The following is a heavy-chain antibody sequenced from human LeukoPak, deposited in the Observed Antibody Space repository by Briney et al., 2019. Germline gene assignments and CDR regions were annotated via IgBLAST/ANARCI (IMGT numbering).Heavy chain of an antibody. J-gene: IGHJ4*02. Sequence: SETLSLTCTVSGGSVSNYFWSWIRQPPGKGLEWIGNIHHSGRTYYNPSVKSRVTISLDTSKNQFSLKLTSVSAADTAVYYCARVPEAVAETYYFDYWGQGTLVTVSS. CDR2: IHHSGRT. V-gene: IGHV4-59*02. CDR3: ARVPEAVAETYYFDY. D-gene: IGHD6-19*01. CDR1: GGSVSNYF.